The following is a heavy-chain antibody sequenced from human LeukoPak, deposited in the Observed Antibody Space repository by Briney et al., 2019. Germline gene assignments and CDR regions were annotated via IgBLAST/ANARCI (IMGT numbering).Heavy chain of an antibody. Sequence: ASVKVSCKASGYTFTGCYMHWVRQDPGQGLEWMGWINPNSGGTNYAQKFRGRVTMTRDTSISTAYMELSRLRSDDTAVYYCARDLTGTTSWDLDYWGQGTLVTVSS. CDR2: INPNSGGT. V-gene: IGHV1-2*02. CDR1: GYTFTGCY. CDR3: ARDLTGTTSWDLDY. D-gene: IGHD1-7*01. J-gene: IGHJ4*02.